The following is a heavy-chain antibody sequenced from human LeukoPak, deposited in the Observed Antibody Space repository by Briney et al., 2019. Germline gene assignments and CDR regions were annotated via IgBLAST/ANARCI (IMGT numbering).Heavy chain of an antibody. Sequence: PGGSLRLSCAASGFTFSSYAMSWVRKAPGKGLEWVSAISGSGGSTYYADSVRGRFTISRDNSKNTLYLQMNSLRAEDTAVYYCAKADRPHDYYDSSGYFNWFDPWGQGTLVTVSS. V-gene: IGHV3-23*01. CDR1: GFTFSSYA. CDR3: AKADRPHDYYDSSGYFNWFDP. CDR2: ISGSGGST. J-gene: IGHJ5*02. D-gene: IGHD3-22*01.